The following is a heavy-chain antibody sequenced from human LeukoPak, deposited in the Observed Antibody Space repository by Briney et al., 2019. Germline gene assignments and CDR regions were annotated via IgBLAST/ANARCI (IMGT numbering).Heavy chain of an antibody. CDR3: AGGTAAAGNNWFDP. D-gene: IGHD6-13*01. V-gene: IGHV3-30*07. CDR1: GFTFSSYA. CDR2: ISYDGSNK. J-gene: IGHJ5*02. Sequence: GRSLRPSCAASGFTFSSYAMHWVRQAPGKGLEWVAVISYDGSNKYYADSVKGRFTISRDNSKNTLYLQMNSLRAEDTAVYYCAGGTAAAGNNWFDPWGQGTLVTVSS.